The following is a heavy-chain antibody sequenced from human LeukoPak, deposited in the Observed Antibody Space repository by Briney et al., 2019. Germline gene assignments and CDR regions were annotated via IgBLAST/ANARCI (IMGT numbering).Heavy chain of an antibody. CDR3: ARPSSLYGGTSEDY. V-gene: IGHV5-51*01. CDR1: GYSFTSYW. D-gene: IGHD4-23*01. J-gene: IGHJ4*02. Sequence: GESLKISCKGSGYSFTSYWIAWVRQMPGKGLEWMGAIYPGDSDTRYSPSLDGQVTISADKSVSTTYLQWSSLQASDTAMYYCARPSSLYGGTSEDYWGQGTLVTVSS. CDR2: IYPGDSDT.